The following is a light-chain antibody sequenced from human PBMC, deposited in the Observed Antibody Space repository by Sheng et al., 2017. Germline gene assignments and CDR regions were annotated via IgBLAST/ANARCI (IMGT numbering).Light chain of an antibody. Sequence: DVVLTQTPLSLSVTPGQPAAISCKSSRSLLYSDGRTYLYWFLQKPGQSPQLLIYEVSNRFFGVPDRFSGSGSGSHFILKISRVEAEDVGTYYCMQNIELPYTFGQGTKLDI. CDR3: MQNIELPYT. CDR1: RSLLYSDGRTY. V-gene: IGKV2D-29*02. CDR2: EVS. J-gene: IGKJ2*01.